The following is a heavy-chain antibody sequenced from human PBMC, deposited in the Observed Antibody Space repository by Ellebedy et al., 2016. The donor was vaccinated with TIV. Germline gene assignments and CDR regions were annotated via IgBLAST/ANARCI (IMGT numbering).Heavy chain of an antibody. Sequence: ASVKVSCKASGGTFSSYAISWVRQAPGQGLEWMGGTIPIFGTANYAQKFQGRVTITADKSTSTAYMELSSLRSEDTAVYYCARAVVVPAAISFTYNWFDPWGQGTLVTVSS. CDR2: TIPIFGTA. J-gene: IGHJ5*02. D-gene: IGHD2-2*02. CDR1: GGTFSSYA. CDR3: ARAVVVPAAISFTYNWFDP. V-gene: IGHV1-69*06.